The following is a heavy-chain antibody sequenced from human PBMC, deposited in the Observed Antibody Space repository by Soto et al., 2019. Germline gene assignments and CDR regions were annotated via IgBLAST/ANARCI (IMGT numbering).Heavy chain of an antibody. V-gene: IGHV1-69*01. Sequence: QAQLEQSGGEVKKPGSSVKVSCKASRVAFSKFIVTWVRQAPGLGLEWVGGIIPIFGNANYAQKFQGGVTITADESTNTSYMEVNNLRSEDTAVYYCAKVRYSSPMGYYYGMDVWGQGTTVTVSS. CDR1: RVAFSKFI. CDR2: IIPIFGNA. CDR3: AKVRYSSPMGYYYGMDV. J-gene: IGHJ6*02. D-gene: IGHD6-19*01.